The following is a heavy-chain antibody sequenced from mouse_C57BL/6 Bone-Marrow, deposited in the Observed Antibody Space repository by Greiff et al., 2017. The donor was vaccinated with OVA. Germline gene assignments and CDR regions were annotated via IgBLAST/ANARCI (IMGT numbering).Heavy chain of an antibody. Sequence: QVQLQQPGAELVKPGASVKMSCKASSYTFTSYWITWVKQRPGQGLEWIGDIYPGSGSTNYNEKFKSKATLTVDTSSSTAYMQLSSLTSEDSAVYYCARDGYGSSYWFAYWGQGTLVTVSA. J-gene: IGHJ3*01. D-gene: IGHD1-1*01. V-gene: IGHV1-55*01. CDR2: IYPGSGST. CDR1: SYTFTSYW. CDR3: ARDGYGSSYWFAY.